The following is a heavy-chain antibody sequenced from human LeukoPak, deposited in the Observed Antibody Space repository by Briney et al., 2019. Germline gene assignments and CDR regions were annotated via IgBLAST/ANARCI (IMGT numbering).Heavy chain of an antibody. D-gene: IGHD5-18*01. CDR3: ARTLGVDTAMVSGY. V-gene: IGHV3-21*01. Sequence: GGSLRLSCAASGFTFSSYSMNWVRQAPGKGLEWVSSISSSSSYIYYADSVKGRFTISRDNAKNSLYLQMNGLRAEDTAVYYCARTLGVDTAMVSGYWGQGTLVTVSS. J-gene: IGHJ4*02. CDR2: ISSSSSYI. CDR1: GFTFSSYS.